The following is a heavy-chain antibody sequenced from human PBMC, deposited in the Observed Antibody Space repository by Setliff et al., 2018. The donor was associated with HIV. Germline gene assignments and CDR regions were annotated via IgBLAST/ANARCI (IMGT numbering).Heavy chain of an antibody. D-gene: IGHD2-15*01. CDR1: XXXXXXTFY. Sequence: TSETLSLTCSVXXXXXXXTFYASRIRQPAGKGLEWIGHSDTSGSATFNPSLQSPVTISLXTSXXQCSLKLGSVTAADTAVYYCARVPLYCSGGKCFSISAFHIWGQGTTVTVSS. CDR3: ARVPLYCSGGKCFSISAFHI. V-gene: IGHV4-59*10. CDR2: SDTSGSA. J-gene: IGHJ3*02.